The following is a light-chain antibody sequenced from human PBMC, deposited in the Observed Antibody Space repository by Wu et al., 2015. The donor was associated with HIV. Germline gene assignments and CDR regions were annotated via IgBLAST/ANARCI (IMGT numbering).Light chain of an antibody. J-gene: IGKJ1*01. CDR3: QHRSNWPT. CDR2: DAS. CDR1: QSITTY. Sequence: EIVLTQSPATLSLSPGERATLSCRASQSITTYLAWYQQKPGQAPRLLIYDASNRATGIPDRFSGSGSGTDFTLTISSLEPEDFAVYYCQHRSNWPTFGQGTKVEIQ. V-gene: IGKV3-11*01.